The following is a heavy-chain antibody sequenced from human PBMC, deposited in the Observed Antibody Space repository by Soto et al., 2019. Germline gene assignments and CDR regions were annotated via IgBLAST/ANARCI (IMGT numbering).Heavy chain of an antibody. J-gene: IGHJ4*02. Sequence: QPWGSLRLSCAASGFPFSSYGMHWVRQAPGKGLEWVAVISYDGSNKYYADSVKGRFTISRDNSKNTLYLQMNSLRAEDTAVYYCAKIFGAVAGTRFDYWGQGTLVTVSS. CDR2: ISYDGSNK. D-gene: IGHD6-19*01. CDR3: AKIFGAVAGTRFDY. V-gene: IGHV3-30*18. CDR1: GFPFSSYG.